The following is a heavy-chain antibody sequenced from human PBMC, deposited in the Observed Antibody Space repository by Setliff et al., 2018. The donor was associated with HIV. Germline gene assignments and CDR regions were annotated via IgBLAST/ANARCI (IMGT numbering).Heavy chain of an antibody. CDR2: IVGSGFGT. V-gene: IGHV3-23*01. CDR1: GFTFSNFA. D-gene: IGHD2-21*01. J-gene: IGHJ6*03. CDR3: AKRRVCNTSCYIVDYMDV. Sequence: PGGSLRLSCTASGFTFSNFAITWVRQAPGKGLEWVSAIVGSGFGTYYADSVKGRFTISRDNSKNTLYLQMNSLRAEDTAIYYCAKRRVCNTSCYIVDYMDVWGKGTTVTVSS.